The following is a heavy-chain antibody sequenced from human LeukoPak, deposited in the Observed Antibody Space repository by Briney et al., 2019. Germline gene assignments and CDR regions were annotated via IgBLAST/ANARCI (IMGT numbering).Heavy chain of an antibody. J-gene: IGHJ5*02. CDR1: GYTLTGYY. CDR2: LNPNSGGT. Sequence: ASVKVSCKASGYTLTGYYMHWVRQAPGQGLEWMGWLNPNSGGTNYAQKFQGRVTMTRDTSISTAYMELSRLRSDDTAVYYCARATPVAAAGRWFDPWGQGTLVTVSS. D-gene: IGHD6-13*01. V-gene: IGHV1-2*02. CDR3: ARATPVAAAGRWFDP.